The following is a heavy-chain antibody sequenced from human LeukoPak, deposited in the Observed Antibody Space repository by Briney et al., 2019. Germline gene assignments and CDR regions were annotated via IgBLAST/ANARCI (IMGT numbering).Heavy chain of an antibody. CDR3: AKVSTDGYNLIVGYFDY. J-gene: IGHJ4*02. CDR1: GFTFSSYA. V-gene: IGHV3-23*01. Sequence: PGGSLRLSCAASGFTFSSYAMSWVRQAPGKGLEWVSAISGSGGSTYYADSVKGRFTISRDNSKNTLYLQMNSLRAEDTAVYYCAKVSTDGYNLIVGYFDYWGQGTLVTVSS. D-gene: IGHD5-24*01. CDR2: ISGSGGST.